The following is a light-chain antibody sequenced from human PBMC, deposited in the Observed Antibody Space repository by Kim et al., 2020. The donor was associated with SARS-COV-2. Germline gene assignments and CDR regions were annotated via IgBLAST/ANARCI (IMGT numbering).Light chain of an antibody. CDR3: QQNDKIFRRCT. Sequence: DIQMTQSPSSLSASVGDRVTITCQASQGISNYLNWYQQKPGKAPKLLIYAASNLETGVPSRFSGSGSGTDFTFTISSLQPEDIATYYSQQNDKIFRRCTFGAGTKVDIK. J-gene: IGKJ3*01. CDR1: QGISNY. V-gene: IGKV1-33*01. CDR2: AAS.